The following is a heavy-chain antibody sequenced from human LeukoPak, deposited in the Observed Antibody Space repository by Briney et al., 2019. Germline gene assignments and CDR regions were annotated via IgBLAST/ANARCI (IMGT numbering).Heavy chain of an antibody. CDR3: AGPFGSGGP. CDR1: GGSISSGGYY. J-gene: IGHJ5*02. CDR2: IYYSGST. Sequence: PSETLSLTCTVSGGSISSGGYYWSWIRQHPGKGLEWIGYIYYSGSTYYNPSLKSRVTISVDTSKSQFSLKLSSVTAAGTAVYYCAGPFGSGGPWGQGTLVTVSS. D-gene: IGHD3-10*01. V-gene: IGHV4-31*03.